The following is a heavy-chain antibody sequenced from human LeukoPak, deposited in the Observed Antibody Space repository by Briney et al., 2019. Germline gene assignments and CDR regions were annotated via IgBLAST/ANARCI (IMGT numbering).Heavy chain of an antibody. D-gene: IGHD2-15*01. CDR1: GGSISSYY. V-gene: IGHV4-59*01. J-gene: IGHJ6*03. CDR2: IYYSGST. CDR3: ARGVVAATFRYYYMDV. Sequence: SETLSLTCTVSGGSISSYYWSWIRQPPGKGLEWIVYIYYSGSTNYNPSLKSRVTISVDTSKNQFSLKLSSVTAADTAVYYCARGVVAATFRYYYMDVWGKGTTVTISS.